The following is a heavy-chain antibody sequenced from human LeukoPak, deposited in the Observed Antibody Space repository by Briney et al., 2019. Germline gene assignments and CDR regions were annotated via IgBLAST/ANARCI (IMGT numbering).Heavy chain of an antibody. D-gene: IGHD6-19*01. V-gene: IGHV3-30*02. CDR3: AKDLIAVAGRYYYYGMDV. J-gene: IGHJ6*02. Sequence: DSVKGRFTISRDNSKNTLYLQMNSLRAEDTAVYYCAKDLIAVAGRYYYYGMDVWGQGTTVTVSS.